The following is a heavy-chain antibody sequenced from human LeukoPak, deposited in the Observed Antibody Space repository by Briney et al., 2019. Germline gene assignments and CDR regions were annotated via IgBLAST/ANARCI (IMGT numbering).Heavy chain of an antibody. CDR3: AREYFYNSSGHGCSAY. CDR1: GFAFHTYW. D-gene: IGHD3-22*01. J-gene: IGHJ4*02. Sequence: PGGSPRLSCAASGFAFHTYWMTWVRQAPGKGLEWVANIKEDGSEKYYVDSVKGRFTISRDNAKNSLYLQMNSLRAEDTAVYYCAREYFYNSSGHGCSAYWGQGTLVTVSS. CDR2: IKEDGSEK. V-gene: IGHV3-7*01.